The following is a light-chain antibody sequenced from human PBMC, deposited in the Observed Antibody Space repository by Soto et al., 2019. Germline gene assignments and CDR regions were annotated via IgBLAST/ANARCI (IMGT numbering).Light chain of an antibody. Sequence: QSALTQPASVSGSPGQSITISCTGTSSDVGGYNYVSWYQQHPGKVPKLMIYEVFRRPSGISDRFSGSKSGNTASLTISGLQAEDEADYYCCSYTPTSTVVFGGGTKVTVL. CDR1: SSDVGGYNY. CDR2: EVF. CDR3: CSYTPTSTVV. V-gene: IGLV2-14*03. J-gene: IGLJ2*01.